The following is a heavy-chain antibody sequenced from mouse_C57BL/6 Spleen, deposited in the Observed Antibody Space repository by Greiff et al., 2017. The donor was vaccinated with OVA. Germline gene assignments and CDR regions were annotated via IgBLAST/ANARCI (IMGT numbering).Heavy chain of an antibody. CDR1: GYTFTEYT. J-gene: IGHJ2*01. D-gene: IGHD1-1*01. CDR3: ARDEDTDGTFDY. CDR2: FYPGSGST. V-gene: IGHV1-62-2*01. Sequence: QVQLQQSGAELVKPGASVKLSCKASGYTFTEYTIHWVKQRSGQGLEWIGWFYPGSGSTKYNQKFKDKATLTADKSSSTAYMELSSLTSEDSAVYFCARDEDTDGTFDYWGQGTTLTVSS.